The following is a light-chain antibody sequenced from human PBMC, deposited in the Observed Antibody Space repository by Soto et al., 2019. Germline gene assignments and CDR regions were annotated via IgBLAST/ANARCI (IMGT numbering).Light chain of an antibody. V-gene: IGKV3D-15*01. CDR2: GAS. Sequence: EIVMTQSPATLSVSPGERVTLSCRASQSININLAWYQQKPGQAPRVLIYGASSSASGIPDRFSGSGSGTDFTLTISRLEHDDFAFYYCQQYHNWPPLTFGGGTRVEIK. J-gene: IGKJ4*01. CDR3: QQYHNWPPLT. CDR1: QSININ.